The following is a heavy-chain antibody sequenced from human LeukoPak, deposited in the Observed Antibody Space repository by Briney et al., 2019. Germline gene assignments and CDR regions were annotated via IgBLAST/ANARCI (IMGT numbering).Heavy chain of an antibody. CDR2: MNPNSGNT. J-gene: IGHJ3*02. Sequence: ASVKVSCKASGYTFTSYDINWVRQATGQGVEWMGWMNPNSGNTGYAQKFQGRVTMTRNTSISTAYMELSSLRSEDTAVYYCARVGSGYDFDNDAFDIWGQGTMVTVSS. CDR3: ARVGSGYDFDNDAFDI. V-gene: IGHV1-8*01. CDR1: GYTFTSYD. D-gene: IGHD5-12*01.